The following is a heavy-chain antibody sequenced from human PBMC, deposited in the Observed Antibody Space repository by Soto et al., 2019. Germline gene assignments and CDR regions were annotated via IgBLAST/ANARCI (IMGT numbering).Heavy chain of an antibody. Sequence: SGGSLRLSCAASGFTFDDYAMHWVRQAPGKGLEWVSGISWNSGSIGYADSVKGRFTISRDNAKNSLYLQMNSLRAEDTALYYCAKPKGTTAAGTYFDYWGQGTLVTVSS. D-gene: IGHD6-13*01. CDR2: ISWNSGSI. CDR3: AKPKGTTAAGTYFDY. J-gene: IGHJ4*02. CDR1: GFTFDDYA. V-gene: IGHV3-9*01.